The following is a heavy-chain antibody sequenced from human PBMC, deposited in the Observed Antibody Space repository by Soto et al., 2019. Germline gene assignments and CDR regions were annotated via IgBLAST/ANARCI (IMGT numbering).Heavy chain of an antibody. J-gene: IGHJ1*01. Sequence: QVQLQESGPGLVKPSETLSLTCTFSGGSISNHHWSWIRQPPGKGLEWIGYIYYSGDTKYNPSLKVGVSRSPYASNAQFYLKLGSATAAATAVYYCAACSGGEGGRGYWGQGTLVTVSS. CDR2: IYYSGDT. V-gene: IGHV4-59*08. CDR3: AACSGGEGGRGY. D-gene: IGHD2-15*01. CDR1: GGSISNHH.